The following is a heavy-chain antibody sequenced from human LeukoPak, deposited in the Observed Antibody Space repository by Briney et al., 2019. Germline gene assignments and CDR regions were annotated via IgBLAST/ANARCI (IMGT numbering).Heavy chain of an antibody. CDR2: IYYSGST. V-gene: IGHV4-59*08. CDR1: GGXISSYY. J-gene: IGHJ3*02. D-gene: IGHD3-22*01. CDR3: ARSLLSDYYYDSSGGDAFDI. Sequence: SETLSLTCTVSGGXISSYYCSWIRQPPGKGLEWIGYIYYSGSTNYNPSLKSRVTISVDTSKNQFSLKLSSVTAADTAVYYCARSLLSDYYYDSSGGDAFDIWGQGTMVTVSS.